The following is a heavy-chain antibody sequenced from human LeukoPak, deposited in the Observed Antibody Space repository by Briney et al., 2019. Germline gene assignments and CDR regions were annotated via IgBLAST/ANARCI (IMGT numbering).Heavy chain of an antibody. CDR2: IIPMSGKP. CDR1: GGTISNYA. D-gene: IGHD1-26*01. J-gene: IGHJ6*02. V-gene: IGHV1-69*06. Sequence: ASVKVSCKASGGTISNYAINWVRQAPGQGLEWMGRIIPMSGKPDYTQTFQGRVIISADKSTSTAYMELTSLKSEDTAVYYCARDPSGATSYYYYYYGMDVWGPGTTVTVSS. CDR3: ARDPSGATSYYYYYYGMDV.